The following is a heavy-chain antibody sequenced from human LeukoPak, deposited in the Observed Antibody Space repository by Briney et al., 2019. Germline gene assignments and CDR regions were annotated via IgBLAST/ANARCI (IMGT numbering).Heavy chain of an antibody. CDR1: GFTFSDAW. CDR3: TARRQDGW. D-gene: IGHD2-15*01. V-gene: IGHV3-15*01. CDR2: IKSKIDGGTI. J-gene: IGHJ4*02. Sequence: GGSLRLSCVASGFTFSDAWMSWVRQAPGKGLEWVGRIKSKIDGGTIDYAAPVKGRFTISRDDSRNTLYLQMNSLKTEDTAVYYCTARRQDGWWGQGTLVTVSS.